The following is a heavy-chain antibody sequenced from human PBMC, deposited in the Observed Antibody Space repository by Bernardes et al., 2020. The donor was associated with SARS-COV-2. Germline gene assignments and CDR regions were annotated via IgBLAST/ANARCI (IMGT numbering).Heavy chain of an antibody. CDR1: GFNFRTYW. D-gene: IGHD4-17*01. CDR2: INRDETIT. J-gene: IGHJ4*02. Sequence: GSLRLSCAASGFNFRTYWMHWVRQVPGKGLVWVSRINRDETITNYADSVKGRFTISRDNAKNTLYLQMNSLRAEDTAMYYCIRDAYGPDDYWGQGTLVTVSS. CDR3: IRDAYGPDDY. V-gene: IGHV3-74*01.